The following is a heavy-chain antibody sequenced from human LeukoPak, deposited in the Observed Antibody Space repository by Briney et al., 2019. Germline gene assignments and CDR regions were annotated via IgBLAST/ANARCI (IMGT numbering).Heavy chain of an antibody. CDR3: ARTIAVAGIDY. CDR1: GYSISSGYY. V-gene: IGHV4-38-2*01. J-gene: IGHJ4*02. Sequence: PSETLSLTCAVSGYSISSGYYWGWSRQPPGKGLEWIGSIYHSGSTYYNPSLKSRVTISVDTSKNQFSLKLSSVTAADTAVYYCARTIAVAGIDYWGQGTLVTVSS. CDR2: IYHSGST. D-gene: IGHD6-19*01.